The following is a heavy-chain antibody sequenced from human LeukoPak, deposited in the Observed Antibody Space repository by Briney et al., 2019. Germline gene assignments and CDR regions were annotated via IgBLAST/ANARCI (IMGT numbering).Heavy chain of an antibody. J-gene: IGHJ4*02. Sequence: ASVKVSCKASGGTFSSYAISWVRQAPGQGLEWMGIINPSGGSTSYAQKFQGRVTMTRDMSTSTVYMELSSLRSEDTVVYYCARGRYNWNANSRDFDYWGQGTLVTVSS. CDR3: ARGRYNWNANSRDFDY. D-gene: IGHD1-20*01. V-gene: IGHV1-46*01. CDR1: GGTFSSYA. CDR2: INPSGGST.